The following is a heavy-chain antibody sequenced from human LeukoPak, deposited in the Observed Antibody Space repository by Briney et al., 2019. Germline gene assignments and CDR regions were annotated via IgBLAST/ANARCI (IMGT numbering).Heavy chain of an antibody. CDR2: ISGSGGST. V-gene: IGHV3-23*01. D-gene: IGHD2-2*01. CDR1: GFTFSSYA. CDR3: AKAGSPVVPAAIYELDY. J-gene: IGHJ4*02. Sequence: PGGSLRLSCAASGFTFSSYAMSWVRQAPGKGLEWVSAISGSGGSTYYADSVKGRFTISRDNSKNTLYLQMNSLRAEDTAVYYCAKAGSPVVPAAIYELDYWGQGTLVTVSS.